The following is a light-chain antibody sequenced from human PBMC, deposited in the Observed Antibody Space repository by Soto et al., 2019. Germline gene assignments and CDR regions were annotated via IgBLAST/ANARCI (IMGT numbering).Light chain of an antibody. V-gene: IGKV1-5*03. J-gene: IGKJ2*01. CDR2: QAS. CDR3: QHYDVFPYT. CDR1: QSVSNW. Sequence: DIQMTQSPSTLSASVGDRVTITCRASQSVSNWLAWYQQKPGKVPKLLIFQASTLETGVPSRFRGSGSGTEFTLSISSLQPDDFATHYCQHYDVFPYTFGQGTKLEIK.